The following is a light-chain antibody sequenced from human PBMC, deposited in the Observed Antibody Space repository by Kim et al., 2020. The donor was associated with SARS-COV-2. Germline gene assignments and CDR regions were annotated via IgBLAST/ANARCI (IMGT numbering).Light chain of an antibody. J-gene: IGLJ2*01. V-gene: IGLV3-1*01. CDR3: QAWGSSTVV. Sequence: VSPGQTARITCSGDKLGAKYVSWYQQNPGQSPVLVIYEESKRPSGIPERFSGSNSGNTATLTISGTKAMDEADYYCQAWGSSTVVFGGGPKVTVI. CDR2: EES. CDR1: KLGAKY.